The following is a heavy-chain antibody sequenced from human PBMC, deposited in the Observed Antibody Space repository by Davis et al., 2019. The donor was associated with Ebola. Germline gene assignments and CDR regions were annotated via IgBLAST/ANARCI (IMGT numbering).Heavy chain of an antibody. J-gene: IGHJ4*02. D-gene: IGHD2-8*01. V-gene: IGHV1-2*02. CDR3: ARVLNFVMLGNYFDY. CDR2: INPNSGDS. CDR1: GYSFTDYY. Sequence: ASVKVSCKASGYSFTDYYMHWVRQAPGQGLEWMGWINPNSGDSSFAQKFQGRVTMTRDTSISTAYMELSRLRSDDTAVYYCARVLNFVMLGNYFDYWGQGTLVTVSS.